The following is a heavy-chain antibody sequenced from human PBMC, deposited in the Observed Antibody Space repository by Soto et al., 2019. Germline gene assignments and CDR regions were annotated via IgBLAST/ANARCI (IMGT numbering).Heavy chain of an antibody. CDR1: GYTFTGYY. V-gene: IGHV1-2*04. Sequence: ASVKVSCKASGYTFTGYYMHWVRQAPGQGLEWMGWINPNSGGTNYAQKFQGWVTMTRDTSTSTAYMELRSLRSDDTAVYYCARYTSSWCFDYWGQGTLVTSPQ. D-gene: IGHD6-13*01. CDR2: INPNSGGT. J-gene: IGHJ4*02. CDR3: ARYTSSWCFDY.